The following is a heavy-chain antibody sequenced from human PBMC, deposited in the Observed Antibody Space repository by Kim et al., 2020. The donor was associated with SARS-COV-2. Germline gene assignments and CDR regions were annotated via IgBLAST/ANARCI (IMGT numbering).Heavy chain of an antibody. CDR2: ISYDGSNK. CDR3: ASREDAYYYDSSGYYRDY. CDR1: GFTFSSYG. Sequence: GGSLRLSCAASGFTFSSYGMHWVRQAPGKGLEWVAVISYDGSNKYYADSVKGRFTISRDNSKNTLYLQMNSLRAEDTAVYYCASREDAYYYDSSGYYRDYWGQGTLVTVSS. J-gene: IGHJ4*02. D-gene: IGHD3-22*01. V-gene: IGHV3-33*05.